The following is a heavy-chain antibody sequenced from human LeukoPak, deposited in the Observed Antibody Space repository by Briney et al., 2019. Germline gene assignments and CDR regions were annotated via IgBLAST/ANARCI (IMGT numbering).Heavy chain of an antibody. CDR1: GYTFTGYG. J-gene: IGHJ6*03. Sequence: ASVKVSCKASGYTFTGYGISWVRQAPGQGLEWMGWISAYNGNTNYAQKLQGRVTMTTDTSTSTAYMELRSLRSEDTAVYYCARGGNYYGSGNYYYYYYYMDVWGKGTTVTVSS. D-gene: IGHD3-10*01. CDR2: ISAYNGNT. V-gene: IGHV1-18*01. CDR3: ARGGNYYGSGNYYYYYYYMDV.